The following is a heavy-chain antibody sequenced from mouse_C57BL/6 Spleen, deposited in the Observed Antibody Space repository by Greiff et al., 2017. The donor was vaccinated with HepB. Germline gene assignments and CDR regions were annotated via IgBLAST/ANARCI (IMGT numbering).Heavy chain of an antibody. J-gene: IGHJ4*01. Sequence: VTVVESGGGLVKPGGSLKLSCAASGFTFSSYAMSWFHQTPEKRLDWVATISDGGSYTYYPDNLKGRFTISRDNAKNNLYLQMSHLKSEDTAMYYCARDAYAMDYWGQGTSVTVSS. CDR3: ARDAYAMDY. V-gene: IGHV5-4*01. CDR2: ISDGGSYT. CDR1: GFTFSSYA.